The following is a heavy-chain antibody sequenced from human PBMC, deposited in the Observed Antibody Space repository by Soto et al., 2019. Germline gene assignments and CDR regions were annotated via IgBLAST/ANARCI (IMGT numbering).Heavy chain of an antibody. V-gene: IGHV3-7*01. CDR3: ARGDTPMITGMDSFDI. CDR2: IKQDGTEK. J-gene: IGHJ3*02. CDR1: RFTFSRYW. D-gene: IGHD5-18*01. Sequence: GGSLRLSCAASRFTFSRYWMNWVRQAPGKGLEWVANIKQDGTEKNYVDSVKGRFTISRDNARKSLYLQMDSLRAEDTAVYFCARGDTPMITGMDSFDIWGQGTMVTVSS.